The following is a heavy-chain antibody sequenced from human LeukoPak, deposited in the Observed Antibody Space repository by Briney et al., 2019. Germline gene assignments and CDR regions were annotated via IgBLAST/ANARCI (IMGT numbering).Heavy chain of an antibody. Sequence: GASVKVSCKASGGTFSNFAISWVRQAPGQGLEWMGGIIPIFGTANYAQKFQGRVTITTDESTSTAYIELSSLRSEDTAVYYCARSTTVTTVYYYYYMDVWGKGTTVTVSS. D-gene: IGHD4-11*01. CDR3: ARSTTVTTVYYYYYMDV. V-gene: IGHV1-69*05. J-gene: IGHJ6*03. CDR1: GGTFSNFA. CDR2: IIPIFGTA.